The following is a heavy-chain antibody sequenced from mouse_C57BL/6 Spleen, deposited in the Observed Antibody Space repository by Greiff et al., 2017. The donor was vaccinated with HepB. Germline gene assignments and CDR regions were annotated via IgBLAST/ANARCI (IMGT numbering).Heavy chain of an antibody. D-gene: IGHD4-1*01. CDR1: GYTFTSYW. V-gene: IGHV1-50*01. CDR2: IDPSDSYT. CDR3: ARSLGHFDY. J-gene: IGHJ2*01. Sequence: QVQLQQPGAELVKPGASVKLSCKASGYTFTSYWMQWVKQRPGQGLEWIGEIDPSDSYTNYNQKFKGKATLTVDTSSSTAYMQLSSLTSEDSAVYYCARSLGHFDYWGQGTTRTVAS.